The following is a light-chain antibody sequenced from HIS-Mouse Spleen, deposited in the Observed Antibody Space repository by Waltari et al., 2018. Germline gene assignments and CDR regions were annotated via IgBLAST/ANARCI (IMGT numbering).Light chain of an antibody. J-gene: IGLJ3*02. CDR3: QVWDSSSDHWV. Sequence: SYVLTQPPSVSVAPGKTARITCGGNNIGSKSVHWYQQKPGQAPVLVVYDDSDRPSGIAERFSGSNSGTTAPLTFSRVEAGDEADYYCQVWDSSSDHWVFGGGTKLTVL. CDR1: NIGSKS. CDR2: DDS. V-gene: IGLV3-21*03.